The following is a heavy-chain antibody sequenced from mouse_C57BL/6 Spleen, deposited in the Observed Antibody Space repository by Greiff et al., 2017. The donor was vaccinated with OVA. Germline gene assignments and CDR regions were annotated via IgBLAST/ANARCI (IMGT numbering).Heavy chain of an antibody. CDR3: ARDPQLFYDFDY. CDR2: ISYDGSN. V-gene: IGHV3-6*01. J-gene: IGHJ2*01. D-gene: IGHD4-1*02. CDR1: GYSITSGYY. Sequence: EVKVEESGPGLVKPSQSLSLTCSVTGYSITSGYYWNWLRQFPGNKLAWMGYISYDGSNNYNPSLKNRISITRDTSKTPFFLKLNSVTTEDTATYYCARDPQLFYDFDYWGQGTTLTVSS.